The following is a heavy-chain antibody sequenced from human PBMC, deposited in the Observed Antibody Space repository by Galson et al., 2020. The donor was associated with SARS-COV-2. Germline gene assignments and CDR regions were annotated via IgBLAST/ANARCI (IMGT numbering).Heavy chain of an antibody. V-gene: IGHV3-13*01. CDR2: IGTAGDT. D-gene: IGHD1-1*01. CDR3: ARGNSPYYYYYYMDV. Sequence: GGSLRLSCAASGFTFSSYDMHWVRQATGKGLEWVSAIGTAGDTYYPGSVKGRFTISRENAKNSLYLKMNSLRAGDTAVYYCARGNSPYYYYYYMDVWGKGTTVTVSS. CDR1: GFTFSSYD. J-gene: IGHJ6*03.